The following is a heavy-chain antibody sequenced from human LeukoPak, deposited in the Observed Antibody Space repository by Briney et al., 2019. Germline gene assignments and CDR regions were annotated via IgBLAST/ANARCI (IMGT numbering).Heavy chain of an antibody. V-gene: IGHV4-4*02. D-gene: IGHD3-10*01. CDR2: IYHSGST. Sequence: SGTLSLTCAVSGGSISSSNWWSWVRQPPGKGLEWIGEIYHSGSTNYNPSLKSRVTIPVDKSKNQFSLKLSSVTAADTAVYYCARGLTMVRGVSNYYYYGMDVWGKGTTVTVSS. CDR1: GGSISSSNW. J-gene: IGHJ6*04. CDR3: ARGLTMVRGVSNYYYYGMDV.